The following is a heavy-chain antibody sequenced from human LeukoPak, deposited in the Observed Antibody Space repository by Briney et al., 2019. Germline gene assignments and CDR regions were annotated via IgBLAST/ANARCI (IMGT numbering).Heavy chain of an antibody. J-gene: IGHJ6*03. CDR1: GASISSGNYY. V-gene: IGHV4-30-2*01. Sequence: SETLSLTCTVSGASISSGNYYWSWIRQPAGKGLEWIGYIYHSGSTYYNPSLKSRVTISVDRSKNQFSLKLSSVTAADTAVYYCARVIAQLSDYYMDVWGKGTTVTVSS. CDR3: ARVIAQLSDYYMDV. CDR2: IYHSGST. D-gene: IGHD5-18*01.